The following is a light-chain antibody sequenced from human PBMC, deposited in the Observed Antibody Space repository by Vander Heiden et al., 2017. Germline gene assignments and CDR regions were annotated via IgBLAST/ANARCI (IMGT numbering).Light chain of an antibody. CDR3: QQRSEWPLT. V-gene: IGKV3-11*01. J-gene: IGKJ4*01. Sequence: EIVLTQSPATLSLSPGERATLSCRASQSVKYYFAWYQQKPGQAPRLLIYDASNRATGIPARFSGSGSGTDFTLTISSLEPEDFGVYYCQQRSEWPLTFGGGTKVEIK. CDR1: QSVKYY. CDR2: DAS.